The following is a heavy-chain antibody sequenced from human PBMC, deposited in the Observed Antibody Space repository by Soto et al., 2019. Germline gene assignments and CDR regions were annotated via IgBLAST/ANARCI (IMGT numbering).Heavy chain of an antibody. D-gene: IGHD2-15*01. CDR2: NYYSGST. Sequence: SETLSLTCTVSGGSISSGSNFWSWIRQHPEKGLEGIGYNYYSGSTYYNPSLKSRVTISVDTSKNQFSLKLSSVTAADTAVYYCARLGGYCSGGSCYLPYYYYYHMDVWGKGTTVTVPS. V-gene: IGHV4-30-4*01. CDR1: GGSISSGSNF. J-gene: IGHJ6*03. CDR3: ARLGGYCSGGSCYLPYYYYYHMDV.